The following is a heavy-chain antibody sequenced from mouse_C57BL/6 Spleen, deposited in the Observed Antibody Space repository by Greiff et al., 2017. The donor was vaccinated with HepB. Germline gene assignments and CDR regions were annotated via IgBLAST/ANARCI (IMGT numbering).Heavy chain of an antibody. J-gene: IGHJ2*01. Sequence: VQLQQSGPELVKPGASVKISCKASGYAFSSSWMNWVKQRPGKGLEWIGRIYPGDGDTNYNGKFKGKATLTADKSSSTAYMQLSSRTSEDSAFYFCARSWDSFDYWGQGTTLTVSS. D-gene: IGHD3-3*01. CDR1: GYAFSSSW. CDR2: IYPGDGDT. CDR3: ARSWDSFDY. V-gene: IGHV1-82*01.